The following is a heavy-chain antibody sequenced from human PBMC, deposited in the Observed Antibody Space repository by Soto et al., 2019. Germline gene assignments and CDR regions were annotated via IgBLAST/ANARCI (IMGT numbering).Heavy chain of an antibody. CDR3: ARGYSGSYGRFDP. J-gene: IGHJ5*02. V-gene: IGHV4-59*01. CDR2: SYYSGST. CDR1: GGSISSYY. Sequence: QVQLQESGPGLVKPSETLSLTCTVSGGSISSYYWSWIRQPPGKGLEWSGYSYYSGSTNYNPSLKSRVTISVDTSKNQFSLKLSSVTAADTAVYYCARGYSGSYGRFDPWGQGTLVTVSS. D-gene: IGHD1-26*01.